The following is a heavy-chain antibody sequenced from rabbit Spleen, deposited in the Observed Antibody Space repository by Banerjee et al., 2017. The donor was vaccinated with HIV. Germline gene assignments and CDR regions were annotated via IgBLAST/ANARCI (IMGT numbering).Heavy chain of an antibody. Sequence: QEQLEESGGDLVKPEGSLTLTCIASGFSFNVNYYMCWVRQAPGKGLEWIGCIYGGSSGASYYPNWAKGRFTISKTSSTAVTLQMTSLTAADTATYFCARDAGTSFSTYGMDLWGQGTLVT. J-gene: IGHJ6*01. V-gene: IGHV1S45*01. CDR2: IYGGSSGAS. CDR1: GFSFNVNYY. CDR3: ARDAGTSFSTYGMDL. D-gene: IGHD8-1*01.